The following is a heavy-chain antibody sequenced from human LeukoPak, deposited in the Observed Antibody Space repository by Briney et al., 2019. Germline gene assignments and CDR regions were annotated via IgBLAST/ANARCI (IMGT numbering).Heavy chain of an antibody. CDR2: ISSSSSYI. CDR3: ARDPQWLVYYYYYYGMDV. D-gene: IGHD6-19*01. CDR1: GFTFSSYS. J-gene: IGHJ6*02. V-gene: IGHV3-21*01. Sequence: GGSLRLSCAASGFTFSSYSMKWVRQAPGKGLEWVSSISSSSSYIYYADSVKGRFTISRDNAKNSLYLQMNSLRAEDTAVYYCARDPQWLVYYYYYYGMDVWGQGTTVTVSS.